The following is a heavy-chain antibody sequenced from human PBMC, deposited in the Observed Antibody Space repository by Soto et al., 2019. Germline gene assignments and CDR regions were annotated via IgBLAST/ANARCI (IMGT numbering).Heavy chain of an antibody. D-gene: IGHD2-2*01. V-gene: IGHV5-51*01. CDR2: IYPGDSDT. CDR1: GYRFSNYW. CDR3: AIYCSSTTCYSSGMDV. J-gene: IGHJ6*02. Sequence: PGESLKISCKGSGYRFSNYWIGWVRQMPGKGLEWMGIIYPGDSDTRYSPSFQGQVTISADKSISTAYLRWSRLKASDTAMYYCAIYCSSTTCYSSGMDVWGQGTTVTVS.